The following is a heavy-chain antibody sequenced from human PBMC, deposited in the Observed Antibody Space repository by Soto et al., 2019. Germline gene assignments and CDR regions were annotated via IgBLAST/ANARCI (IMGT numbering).Heavy chain of an antibody. J-gene: IGHJ3*02. Sequence: PSETLSLTCTVSGVSVSSGDYYWSWIRQPPGMGLEWIGYIYYTGRTYYNPSLKSRVIISVDTSKNQFSLKLSSVTAAEKAVYYCARAHYDILTGYPTHAFDIWGQGTMVTVSS. D-gene: IGHD3-9*01. V-gene: IGHV4-30-4*01. CDR1: GVSVSSGDYY. CDR2: IYYTGRT. CDR3: ARAHYDILTGYPTHAFDI.